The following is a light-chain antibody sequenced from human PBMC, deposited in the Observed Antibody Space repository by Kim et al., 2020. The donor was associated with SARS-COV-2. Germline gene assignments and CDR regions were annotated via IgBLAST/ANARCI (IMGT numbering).Light chain of an antibody. V-gene: IGKV3-15*01. CDR2: GAS. Sequence: EVVMMQSPATLSVSPGGRATLSCRASQSVSSNLAWYQHKPGQAPSLLIYGASTRAAGIPARFGGSGSGTEFTLTISSLQSEDFVLYFCQQYTNWPYTFGQGTKLEI. CDR3: QQYTNWPYT. CDR1: QSVSSN. J-gene: IGKJ2*01.